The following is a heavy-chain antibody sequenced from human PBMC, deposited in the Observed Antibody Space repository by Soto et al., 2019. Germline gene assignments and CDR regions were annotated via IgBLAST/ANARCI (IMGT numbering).Heavy chain of an antibody. Sequence: SESLCHPCNVSAGSISSCHHYSGWLRQSPGKGLGWIGSIFQSGASHYNPSLKSRLTISVETSKKQFSLKLSSVAAADTAVYYCARGRGDSWQWVVQDFDYGGQG. J-gene: IGHJ4*02. CDR3: ARGRGDSWQWVVQDFDY. CDR1: AGSISSCHHY. D-gene: IGHD6-19*01. CDR2: IFQSGAS. V-gene: IGHV4-39*01.